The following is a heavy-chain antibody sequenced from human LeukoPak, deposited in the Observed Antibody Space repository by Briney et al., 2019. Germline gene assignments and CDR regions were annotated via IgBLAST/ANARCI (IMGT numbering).Heavy chain of an antibody. D-gene: IGHD3-3*01. CDR3: ATLTIFGVVDY. CDR2: ISGSGGST. CDR1: GFTFSSYA. J-gene: IGHJ4*02. V-gene: IGHV3-23*01. Sequence: GGSLRLSCAASGFTFSSYAMSWVRQAPGKGLKWVSAISGSGGSTYYADSVKGRFTISRDNSKNTLYLQMNSLRAEDTAVYYCATLTIFGVVDYWGQGTLVTVSS.